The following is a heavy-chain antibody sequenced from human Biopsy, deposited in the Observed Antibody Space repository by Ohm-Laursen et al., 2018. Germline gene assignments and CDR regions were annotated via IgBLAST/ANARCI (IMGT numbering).Heavy chain of an antibody. CDR3: VRHALRLGPKKNWFDT. CDR1: GDSISSSNFY. D-gene: IGHD3-16*01. CDR2: MHNSGST. J-gene: IGHJ5*02. V-gene: IGHV4-39*01. Sequence: SDTLSLTCAVSGDSISSSNFYWAWIRQPPGKGLEWIGSMHNSGSTYYNPSLKSRVTISIDASKNQFSLKLPSVTAADTTVYYCVRHALRLGPKKNWFDTWGQGTLVTVSS.